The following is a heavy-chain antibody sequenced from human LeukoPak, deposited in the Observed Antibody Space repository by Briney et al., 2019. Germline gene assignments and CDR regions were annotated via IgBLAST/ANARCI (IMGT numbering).Heavy chain of an antibody. Sequence: PSETLSLTCTVSGGSISSSFWSWIRQAPGKGLEWIGEINHSGSTNYNPSLKSRVTISVDTSKNQFSLKLSSVTAADTAVYYCARGPRPYSSGWYVYWGQGTLVTVSS. CDR1: GGSISSSF. CDR2: INHSGST. D-gene: IGHD6-19*01. J-gene: IGHJ4*02. V-gene: IGHV4-34*01. CDR3: ARGPRPYSSGWYVY.